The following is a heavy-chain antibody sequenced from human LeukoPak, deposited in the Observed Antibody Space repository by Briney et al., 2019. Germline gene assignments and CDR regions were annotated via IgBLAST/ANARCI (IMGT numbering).Heavy chain of an antibody. CDR1: VGTFNTYG. CDR3: ARGRNYFDY. CDR2: IIPVLEMA. Sequence: SVKVSCKVPVGTFNTYGITWVRQVPGQGLEWMGRIIPVLEMATYAQKYEGRVKITADKSTTTIYLFLSSLTSDDTAVYYCARGRNYFDYWGQGSLVTVSS. J-gene: IGHJ4*01. V-gene: IGHV1-69*04.